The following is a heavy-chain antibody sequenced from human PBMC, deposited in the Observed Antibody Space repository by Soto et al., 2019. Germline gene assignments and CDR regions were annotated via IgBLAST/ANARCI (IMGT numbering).Heavy chain of an antibody. J-gene: IGHJ4*02. CDR2: ISWNSGSI. CDR3: AKDSNYYGSGSKLDY. CDR1: GFTFDDYA. Sequence: VQLVESGGGLVQPGRSLRLSCAASGFTFDDYAMHWVRQAPGKGLEWVSGISWNSGSIGYADSVKGRFTISRDNAKNSLYLQMNSLRAEDTALYYCAKDSNYYGSGSKLDYWGQGTLVTVSS. V-gene: IGHV3-9*01. D-gene: IGHD3-10*01.